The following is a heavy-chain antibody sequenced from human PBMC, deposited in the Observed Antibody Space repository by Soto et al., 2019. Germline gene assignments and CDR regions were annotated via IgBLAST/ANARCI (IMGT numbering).Heavy chain of an antibody. J-gene: IGHJ6*02. CDR2: IQHDGSEI. CDR1: GFGFSGYS. Sequence: GGSLRLSCLASGFGFSGYSMHWVRQAPGKGLDWVAVIQHDGSEIYYADSGKGRFTISKGDSKNTLHLQMNALRVDDTALYYCVRVGWGYSYGNGMDGWGQGTTVTVSS. V-gene: IGHV3-30-3*01. D-gene: IGHD5-18*01. CDR3: VRVGWGYSYGNGMDG.